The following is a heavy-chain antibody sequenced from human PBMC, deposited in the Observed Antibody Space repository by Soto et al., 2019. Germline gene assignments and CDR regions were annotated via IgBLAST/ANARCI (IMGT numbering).Heavy chain of an antibody. V-gene: IGHV4-59*06. CDR3: VRDRALDSSGHWFDT. Sequence: PSETLCLPCSISGGTIGDYYWSWIRQPPGKGLEWLGYIYHIGSPYYNPSLESRVTISLDTSKNQFSLNLTSVTAADTAIYSCVRDRALDSSGHWFDTWGQGTLVIV. CDR1: GGTIGDYY. D-gene: IGHD6-19*01. CDR2: IYHIGSP. J-gene: IGHJ5*02.